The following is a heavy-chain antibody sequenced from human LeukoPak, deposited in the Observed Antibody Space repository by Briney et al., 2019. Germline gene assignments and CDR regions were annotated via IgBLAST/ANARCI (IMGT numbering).Heavy chain of an antibody. CDR2: INHSGST. CDR1: DGSLSGYY. Sequence: SETLSLTCAVYDGSLSGYYWSWIRQPPGKGLEWIGEINHSGSTNYNPSLKSRVTISVDTSKNQVSLKLTSVTAADTAVYYCARVYDILTRTFDPWGQGTLVTVSS. V-gene: IGHV4-34*01. D-gene: IGHD3-9*01. CDR3: ARVYDILTRTFDP. J-gene: IGHJ5*02.